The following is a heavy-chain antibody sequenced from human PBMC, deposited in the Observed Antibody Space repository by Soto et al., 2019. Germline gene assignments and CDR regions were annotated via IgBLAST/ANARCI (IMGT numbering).Heavy chain of an antibody. CDR3: ARMRIVGALEDPYYFDY. Sequence: SGPTLVNPTQTLTLTCTFSGFSLSTSGMCVSWIRQPPGKALEWLALIDWDDDKYYSTSLKTRLTISKDTSKNQVVLTMTNMDPVDTATYYCARMRIVGALEDPYYFDYWGQGTLVTVSS. J-gene: IGHJ4*02. D-gene: IGHD1-26*01. CDR2: IDWDDDK. CDR1: GFSLSTSGMC. V-gene: IGHV2-70*01.